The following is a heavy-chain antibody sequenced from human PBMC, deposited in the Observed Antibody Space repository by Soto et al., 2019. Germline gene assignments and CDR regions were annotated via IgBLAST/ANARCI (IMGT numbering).Heavy chain of an antibody. CDR3: ARDSDPTRYCKTVSCYISDY. D-gene: IGHD2-2*02. CDR2: INPGDGST. J-gene: IGHJ4*02. V-gene: IGHV1-46*03. Sequence: AASVKVSCKAFGYTFTAYYIHWVRQAPGQGLEWMGVINPGDGSTIYAQRFLDRLSVTRDTSTSTVSMELGSLRSEGTAVYFCARDSDPTRYCKTVSCYISDYWGQGTLVTVS. CDR1: GYTFTAYY.